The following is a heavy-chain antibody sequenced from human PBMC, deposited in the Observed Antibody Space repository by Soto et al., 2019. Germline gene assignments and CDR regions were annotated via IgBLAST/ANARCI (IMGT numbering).Heavy chain of an antibody. CDR3: ARANYDFWSGSLKYFDY. V-gene: IGHV3-53*01. Sequence: GGSLRLSCAASGFTVSSNYMSWVRQAPGKGLEWVSVIYSGGSTYYADCVKGRFTISRDNSKNTLYLQVNSLRAEDTAVYYCARANYDFWSGSLKYFDYWGQGTLVTVSS. D-gene: IGHD3-3*01. CDR1: GFTVSSNY. CDR2: IYSGGST. J-gene: IGHJ4*02.